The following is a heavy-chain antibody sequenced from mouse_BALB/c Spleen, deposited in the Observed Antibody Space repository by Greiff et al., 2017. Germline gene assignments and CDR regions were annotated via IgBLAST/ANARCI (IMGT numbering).Heavy chain of an antibody. CDR2: ISDGGSYT. CDR3: ARDNWDYYAMDY. D-gene: IGHD4-1*01. J-gene: IGHJ4*01. CDR1: GFTFSDYY. Sequence: EVQLVESGGGLVKPGGSLKLSCAASGFTFSDYYMYWVRQTPEKRLEWVATISDGGSYTYYPDSVKGRFTISRDNAKNNLYLQMSSLKSEDTAMYYCARDNWDYYAMDYWGQGTSVTVSS. V-gene: IGHV5-4*02.